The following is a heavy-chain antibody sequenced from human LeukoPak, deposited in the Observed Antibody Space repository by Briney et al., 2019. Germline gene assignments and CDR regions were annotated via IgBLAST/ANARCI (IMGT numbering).Heavy chain of an antibody. CDR3: AREGERSGYQPFDY. J-gene: IGHJ4*02. CDR1: GYNFIGYY. D-gene: IGHD3-22*01. V-gene: IGHV1-2*06. CDR2: INPNNGGT. Sequence: ASVKVSCKTSGYNFIGYYIHWVRQAPGQGLEWMGRINPNNGGTNYAQRFQGRVTMTRDTSISTAYMDLSSLGSDDTAVYYRAREGERSGYQPFDYWGQGTLVTVSS.